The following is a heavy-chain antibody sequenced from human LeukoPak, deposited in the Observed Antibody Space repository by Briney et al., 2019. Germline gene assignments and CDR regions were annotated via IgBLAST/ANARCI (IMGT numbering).Heavy chain of an antibody. V-gene: IGHV4-39*07. CDR3: ASYDSSGYQIDY. CDR1: GGSISSSSYY. J-gene: IGHJ4*02. D-gene: IGHD3-22*01. Sequence: SETLSLTCTVSGGSISSSSYYWGWIRQPPGKGLEWIGSIYYSGSTYYNPSPKSRVTISVDTSKNQFSLKLSSVTAADTAVYYCASYDSSGYQIDYWGQGTLVTVSS. CDR2: IYYSGST.